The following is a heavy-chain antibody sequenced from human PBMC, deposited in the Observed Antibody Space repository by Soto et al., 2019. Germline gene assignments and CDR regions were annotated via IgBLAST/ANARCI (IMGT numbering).Heavy chain of an antibody. J-gene: IGHJ4*02. CDR2: VNWNGGST. D-gene: IGHD1-26*01. V-gene: IGHV3-20*01. CDR3: VRGASLNFDY. CDR1: GFIFDAYG. Sequence: EVQLVESGGGVLRPGGSLRLSCAASGFIFDAYGMSCARQAPGKGLEWVSGVNWNGGSTGYADSVKGRFTISRDNAKNCLFLQMNSLRVEDTAFSDCVRGASLNFDYWGQGTLVTGSS.